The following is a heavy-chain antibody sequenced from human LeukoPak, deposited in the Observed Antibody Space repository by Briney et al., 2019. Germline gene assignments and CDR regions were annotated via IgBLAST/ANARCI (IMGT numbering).Heavy chain of an antibody. Sequence: SETLSLTCAVYGGSFSGYYWSWIRQPPGKGLEWIGEINHSGSTNYNPSLKSRVTISLDTSRNQFSLKLSSLSAADTALYYCVRHSDSGSYRTYGFDIWGPGTMVTVSS. J-gene: IGHJ3*02. CDR1: GGSFSGYY. CDR2: INHSGST. CDR3: VRHSDSGSYRTYGFDI. D-gene: IGHD3-10*01. V-gene: IGHV4-34*01.